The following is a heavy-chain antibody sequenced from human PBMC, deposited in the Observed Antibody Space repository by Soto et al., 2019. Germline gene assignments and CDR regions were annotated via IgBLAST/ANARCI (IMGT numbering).Heavy chain of an antibody. Sequence: GLEWMGWISAYNGNTNYAQKLQGRVTMTTDTSTSTAYMELRSLRSDDTAVYYCARTKYYYGSASYYKSLFLRDNFDYPGQATLLNGSS. D-gene: IGHD3-10*01. CDR3: ARTKYYYGSASYYKSLFLRDNFDY. CDR2: ISAYNGNT. J-gene: IGHJ4*02. V-gene: IGHV1-18*01.